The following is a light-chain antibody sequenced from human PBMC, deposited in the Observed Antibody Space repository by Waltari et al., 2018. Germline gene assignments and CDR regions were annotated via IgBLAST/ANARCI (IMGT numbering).Light chain of an antibody. CDR1: QSVGSNY. CDR2: GAS. Sequence: EIVLTQSPGTLSLSPGESATLSCRASQSVGSNYLAWYQQRPGQAPRLLIYGASSRATGSPDSCSGSGAGTDFTLSISRLEPEDFAVYYCQHYVRTWAFGQGTKVEIK. J-gene: IGKJ1*01. CDR3: QHYVRTWA. V-gene: IGKV3-20*01.